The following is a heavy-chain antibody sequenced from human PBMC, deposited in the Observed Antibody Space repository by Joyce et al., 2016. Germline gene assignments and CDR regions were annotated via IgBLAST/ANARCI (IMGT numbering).Heavy chain of an antibody. CDR2: ISSVRRET. CDR1: GYSFTTHA. V-gene: IGHV1-3*04. Sequence: QVQLVQSGAEVKKPGASVKVSCKASGYSFTTHALHWVRQAPGQSPEWMGWISSVRRETKYSQKFQGRLSISRDTSATTVSMEMSSLRSEDTAVYYCARDRREQHFYFYGMDVWGQGTTVTVSS. CDR3: ARDRREQHFYFYGMDV. J-gene: IGHJ6*02. D-gene: IGHD1/OR15-1a*01.